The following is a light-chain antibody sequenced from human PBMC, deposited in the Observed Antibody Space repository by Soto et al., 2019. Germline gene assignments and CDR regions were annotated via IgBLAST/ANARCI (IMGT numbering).Light chain of an antibody. V-gene: IGKV1-6*01. CDR2: GAS. CDR1: QGISNE. J-gene: IGKJ4*01. Sequence: KMNQSASSLSASVKDIVTITCRASQGISNELGWYQQRPGKAPKVLIYGASNLQSGVPSRFSGSGSGTDFTLPLCRQASEAFAVYYCQQYGSSRSVGGGTKVDIK. CDR3: QQYGSSRS.